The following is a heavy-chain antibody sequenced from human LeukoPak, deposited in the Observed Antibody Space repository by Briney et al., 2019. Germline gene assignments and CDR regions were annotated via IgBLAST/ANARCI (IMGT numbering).Heavy chain of an antibody. D-gene: IGHD2-2*01. J-gene: IGHJ4*02. CDR2: ISYDGSNK. CDR1: GFTFGSYG. Sequence: RSLRLSCAASGFTFGSYGMHWVRQAPGKGLEWVAVISYDGSNKYYADYVKGRFTISRDNSKNTLYLQMNSLRAEDTAVYYCAKDRDIVVVPAAIRQGLDYWGQGTLVTVSS. V-gene: IGHV3-30*18. CDR3: AKDRDIVVVPAAIRQGLDY.